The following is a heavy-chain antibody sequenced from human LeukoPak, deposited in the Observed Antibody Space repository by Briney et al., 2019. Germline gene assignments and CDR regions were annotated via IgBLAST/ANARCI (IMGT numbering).Heavy chain of an antibody. J-gene: IGHJ5*02. CDR1: GGSVNNYD. D-gene: IGHD5-12*01. Sequence: PSETLSLTCTVSGGSVNNYDWSWIRQPPGKGLEYIGYIYYSGSTNYNPSLKSRVTISVDTSKNQFSLNLKSVTAADTAVYYCARDRAEGGGYWFDPWGQGPWSPSPQ. CDR2: IYYSGST. CDR3: ARDRAEGGGYWFDP. V-gene: IGHV4-59*02.